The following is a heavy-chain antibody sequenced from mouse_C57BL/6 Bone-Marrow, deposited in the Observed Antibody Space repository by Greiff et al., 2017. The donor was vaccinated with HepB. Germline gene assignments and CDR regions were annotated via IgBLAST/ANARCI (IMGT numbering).Heavy chain of an antibody. V-gene: IGHV1-85*01. CDR1: GYTFTSYD. CDR3: ARPLSYYYAMDY. CDR2: IYPRDGST. Sequence: VQRVESGPELVKPGASVKLSCKASGYTFTSYDINWVKQRPGQGLEWIGRIYPRDGSTKYNEKFKGKATLTVDTSSSTAYMELNSLTSEDSAVYVCARPLSYYYAMDYWGQGTSVTVSS. D-gene: IGHD6-1*01. J-gene: IGHJ4*01.